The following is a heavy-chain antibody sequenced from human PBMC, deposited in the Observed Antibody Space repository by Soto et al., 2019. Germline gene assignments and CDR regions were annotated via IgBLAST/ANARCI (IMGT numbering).Heavy chain of an antibody. CDR1: GFTVSSFY. D-gene: IGHD3-3*01. V-gene: IGHV3-66*01. J-gene: IGHJ4*02. CDR2: ISSGGST. CDR3: ARDTFGGAYDFLQ. Sequence: EVQLVESGGGLVQPGGSLRLSCAASGFTVSSFYMTWVRQAPGKGLQWVAVISSGGSTYYADSVKGRFTISRDNSKNTLYVEMNSLRAEDTAVYYCARDTFGGAYDFLQGGQGTLVTVSS.